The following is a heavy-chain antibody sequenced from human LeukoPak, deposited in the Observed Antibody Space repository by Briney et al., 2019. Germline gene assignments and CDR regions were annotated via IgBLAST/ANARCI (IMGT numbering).Heavy chain of an antibody. CDR3: ARGVTSAWYLRYYFEY. D-gene: IGHD6-13*01. J-gene: IGHJ4*02. CDR2: IKQDGSET. CDR1: GFIFGSYW. Sequence: GGSLRLSCAATGFIFGSYWMSWVRQVPGKGLEWVANIKQDGSETYYVDSVEGRFTISRDNAKNSLFLQMNSLRADDTALYYCARGVTSAWYLRYYFEYWGQGILVTVSS. V-gene: IGHV3-7*03.